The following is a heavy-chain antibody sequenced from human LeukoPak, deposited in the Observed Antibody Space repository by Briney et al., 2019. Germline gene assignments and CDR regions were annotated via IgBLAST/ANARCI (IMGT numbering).Heavy chain of an antibody. Sequence: SETLSLTCTVSGGSISSYYWSWIRQPPGKGLEWIGYIYYSGSTNYNPSLKSRVTISVDTSKNQFSLKLSSVTAADTAVYYCASTGYSSGWYDYYYYYMDVWGKGTTVTVS. CDR3: ASTGYSSGWYDYYYYYMDV. CDR2: IYYSGST. V-gene: IGHV4-59*01. D-gene: IGHD6-19*01. J-gene: IGHJ6*03. CDR1: GGSISSYY.